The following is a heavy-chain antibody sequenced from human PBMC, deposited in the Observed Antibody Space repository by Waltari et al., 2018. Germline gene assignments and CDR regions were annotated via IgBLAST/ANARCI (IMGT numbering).Heavy chain of an antibody. J-gene: IGHJ4*02. CDR3: ARGPLYDYIWGSYRRGVFDY. Sequence: QLQLQESGPGLVKPSETLSLTCTVSGGSISSSSYYWGWIRQPPGKGLEWIGSIYYSGRPYHNPSLKSRVTISVDTSKNQFALKLSSVTAADTAVYYCARGPLYDYIWGSYRRGVFDYWGQGTLVTVSS. V-gene: IGHV4-39*07. D-gene: IGHD3-16*02. CDR1: GGSISSSSYY. CDR2: IYYSGRP.